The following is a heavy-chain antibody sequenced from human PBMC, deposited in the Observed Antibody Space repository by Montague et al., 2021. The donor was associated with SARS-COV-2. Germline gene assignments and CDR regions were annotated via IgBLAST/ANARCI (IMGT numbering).Heavy chain of an antibody. CDR3: ARDTTTDGFDI. CDR2: RT. Sequence: RTNFNPSLKSRVTISLDTSKNQFSLNLSSVTAADTAVYYCARDTTTDGFDIWGQGKMVTVS. J-gene: IGHJ3*02. D-gene: IGHD1-1*01. V-gene: IGHV4-59*01.